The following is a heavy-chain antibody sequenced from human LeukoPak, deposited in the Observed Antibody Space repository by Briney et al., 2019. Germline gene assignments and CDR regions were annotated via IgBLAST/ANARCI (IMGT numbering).Heavy chain of an antibody. Sequence: ASVKVSCKVSGYTLTELSMHWVRQAPGKGLEWMGGFDPEDGETIYAQKLQGRVTMTTDTSTSTAYMELRSLRSDDTAVYYCASFSTVVTGGYFDYWGQGTLVTVSS. CDR2: FDPEDGET. D-gene: IGHD4-23*01. V-gene: IGHV1-24*01. CDR1: GYTLTELS. CDR3: ASFSTVVTGGYFDY. J-gene: IGHJ4*02.